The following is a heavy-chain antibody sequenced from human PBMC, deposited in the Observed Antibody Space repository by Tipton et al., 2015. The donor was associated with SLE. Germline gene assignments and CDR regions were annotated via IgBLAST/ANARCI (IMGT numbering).Heavy chain of an antibody. CDR1: GGSISSGGYS. D-gene: IGHD6-13*01. CDR2: IYHSGST. CDR3: ARAPLSSSWSGYYFDY. V-gene: IGHV4-30-2*01. Sequence: TLSLTCAVSGGSISSGGYSWSWIRQPPGKGLEWIGYIYHSGSTYYNPSLKSRVTISVDRSKNQFSLKLSSVTAADTAVYYCARAPLSSSWSGYYFDYWGQGTLVTVSS. J-gene: IGHJ4*02.